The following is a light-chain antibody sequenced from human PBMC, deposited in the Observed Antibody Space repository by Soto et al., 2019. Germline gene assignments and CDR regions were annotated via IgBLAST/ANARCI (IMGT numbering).Light chain of an antibody. V-gene: IGLV2-23*02. CDR2: EVS. J-gene: IGLJ3*02. CDR3: CSYAGGITFWV. CDR1: SSDVGSYNV. Sequence: QSALTQPASVSGSPGQSITISCTGTSSDVGSYNVVSWYQQYPGKAPKLIIFEVSERPSGVSNRFSGSKSGSTASLTISGLQAEDEADYYCCSYAGGITFWVFGGGTQMTVL.